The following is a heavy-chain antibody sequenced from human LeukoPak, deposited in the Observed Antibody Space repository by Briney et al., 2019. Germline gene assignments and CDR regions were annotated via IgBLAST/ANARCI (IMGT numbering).Heavy chain of an antibody. CDR1: GGSISSYY. CDR2: IYTSGST. D-gene: IGHD2-2*02. Sequence: SETLSLTCTVSGGSISSYYWSWIRQPAGKGLEWIGRIYTSGSTNYNPSLKSRVTMSVDTSKNQLSLKLSSVTAADTAVYYCARDLHPVQAAIPYYYGMDVWGQGTTVTVSS. V-gene: IGHV4-4*07. J-gene: IGHJ6*02. CDR3: ARDLHPVQAAIPYYYGMDV.